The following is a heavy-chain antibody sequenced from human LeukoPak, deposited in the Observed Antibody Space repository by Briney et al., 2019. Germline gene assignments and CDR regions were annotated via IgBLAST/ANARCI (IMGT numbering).Heavy chain of an antibody. D-gene: IGHD2-8*01. Sequence: GGSLRLSCAASGFTFSRYGMHWVRQAPGKGLEWVAFIRYDGSNKYYADSVEGRFAISRDNSKNTLYLQMNSLRAEDTAVYYCAKLGVGYCTNGVCPFDYWGQGTLVTVSS. J-gene: IGHJ4*02. CDR3: AKLGVGYCTNGVCPFDY. V-gene: IGHV3-30*02. CDR1: GFTFSRYG. CDR2: IRYDGSNK.